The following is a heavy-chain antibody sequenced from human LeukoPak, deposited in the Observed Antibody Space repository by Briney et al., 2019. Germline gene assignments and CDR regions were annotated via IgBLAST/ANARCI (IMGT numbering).Heavy chain of an antibody. Sequence: GRSLRLSCAASGFTFSSYAMHWVRRAPGKGLDWVAIINQDGGSIGCGDSVKGRFTISRDNAKNSLYLQMNSLRVDDTAVYYCVRDPGGGAYDLWGQGTMVTVSS. D-gene: IGHD1-26*01. CDR1: GFTFSSYA. CDR3: VRDPGGGAYDL. CDR2: INQDGGSI. J-gene: IGHJ3*01. V-gene: IGHV3-7*03.